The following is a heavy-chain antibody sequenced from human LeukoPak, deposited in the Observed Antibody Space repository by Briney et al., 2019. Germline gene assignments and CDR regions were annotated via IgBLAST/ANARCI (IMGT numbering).Heavy chain of an antibody. Sequence: PSETLSLTCSVSGASISRYYGSWIRQPPGKGLEWIAYIYYSGSTDYNPSLKSRVTISVDKSKNQFSLKLNSVTAADTAVYYCARVPYTSGWYYFDYWGQGTLVTVSS. J-gene: IGHJ4*02. V-gene: IGHV4-59*01. CDR3: ARVPYTSGWYYFDY. CDR1: GASISRYY. CDR2: IYYSGST. D-gene: IGHD6-19*01.